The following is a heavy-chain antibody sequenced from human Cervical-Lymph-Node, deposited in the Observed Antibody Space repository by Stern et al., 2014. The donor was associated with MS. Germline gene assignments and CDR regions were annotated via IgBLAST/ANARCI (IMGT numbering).Heavy chain of an antibody. Sequence: QVQLVESGPGLVKPSQTLSLTCTVSGGSISSGGYYWSWIRQHPGKGLEWIGYIYHSGSTYYNPSLKSRFTISVDTSKNQFSLKLNSVTAADTAVFYCARVSGYGSPFESWGQGTLVTVSS. D-gene: IGHD3-10*01. CDR3: ARVSGYGSPFES. V-gene: IGHV4-31*03. CDR1: GGSISSGGYY. CDR2: IYHSGST. J-gene: IGHJ4*02.